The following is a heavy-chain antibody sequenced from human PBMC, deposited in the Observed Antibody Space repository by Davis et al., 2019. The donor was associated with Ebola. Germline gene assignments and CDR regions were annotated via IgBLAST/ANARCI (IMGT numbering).Heavy chain of an antibody. V-gene: IGHV4-4*07. CDR2: IYTSGGT. CDR1: GGSISSYY. D-gene: IGHD6-13*01. CDR3: ARVMRSSSWYWDPLFDY. J-gene: IGHJ4*02. Sequence: PSETLSLTCTVSGGSISSYYWSWIRQPAGKGLEWIGRIYTSGGTNYNPSLKSRVTMSVDTSKNQFSLKLSSVTAADTAVYYCARVMRSSSWYWDPLFDYWGQGTLVTVSS.